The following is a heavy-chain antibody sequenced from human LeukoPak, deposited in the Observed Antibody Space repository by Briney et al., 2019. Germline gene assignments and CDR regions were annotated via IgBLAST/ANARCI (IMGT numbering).Heavy chain of an antibody. CDR3: ARDLSEGAVVAFDI. D-gene: IGHD2-15*01. V-gene: IGHV3-11*01. Sequence: GGSLRLSCAASGFTFSDYYMSWIRQAPGKGLEWVSYISSSGSTIYYADSVKGRFTISRDNAKNSLYLQMNSLRAKDTAVYYCARDLSEGAVVAFDIWGQGTMVTVSS. CDR1: GFTFSDYY. J-gene: IGHJ3*02. CDR2: ISSSGSTI.